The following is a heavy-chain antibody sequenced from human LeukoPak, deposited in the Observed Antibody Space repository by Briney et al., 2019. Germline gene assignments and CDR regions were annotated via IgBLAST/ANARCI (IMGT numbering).Heavy chain of an antibody. CDR2: IYYSGST. V-gene: IGHV4-59*01. CDR1: GGSISYYY. Sequence: PSETLSLTCTVSGGSISYYYWSWIRQPPGKGLEWIGYIYYSGSTNYNPSLKSRVTISVDTSKNQFSLKLSSVTAAGTAVYYCARDDFQHWGQGTLVTVSS. CDR3: ARDDFQH. J-gene: IGHJ1*01.